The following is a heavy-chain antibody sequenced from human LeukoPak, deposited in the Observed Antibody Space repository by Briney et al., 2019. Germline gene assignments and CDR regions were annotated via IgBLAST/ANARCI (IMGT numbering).Heavy chain of an antibody. J-gene: IGHJ3*02. D-gene: IGHD6-13*01. Sequence: SQTLSLTCTVSGGSISSGGYYWSWIRQHPGKGLEWIGYIYYSGSTYYNPSLKSRVTISVDTSKNQFSQKLSSVTAADTAVYYCARDASWLDAFDIWGQGTMVTVSS. CDR1: GGSISSGGYY. CDR2: IYYSGST. V-gene: IGHV4-31*03. CDR3: ARDASWLDAFDI.